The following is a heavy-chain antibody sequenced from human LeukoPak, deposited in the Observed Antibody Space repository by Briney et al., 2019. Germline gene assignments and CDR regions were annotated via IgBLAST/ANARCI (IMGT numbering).Heavy chain of an antibody. V-gene: IGHV3-74*01. D-gene: IGHD2/OR15-2a*01. Sequence: PGGSLRLSCAASGFTFSSYWMHWVRQAPGKGLVWVSRTNSDGSSTSYADSVKGRFTISRDNAKNTLYLQMNSLRAEDTAVYYCARDHFSGAFDIWGQGTMVTVSS. CDR2: TNSDGSST. CDR3: ARDHFSGAFDI. J-gene: IGHJ3*02. CDR1: GFTFSSYW.